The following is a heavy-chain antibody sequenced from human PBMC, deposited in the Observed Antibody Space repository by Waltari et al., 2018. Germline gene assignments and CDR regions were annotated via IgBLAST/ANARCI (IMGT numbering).Heavy chain of an antibody. CDR2: IYTSGST. CDR3: ARDFKVGLSRRGAFDI. V-gene: IGHV4-61*09. J-gene: IGHJ3*02. CDR1: GGSISSGSYY. Sequence: QVQLQESGPGLVKPSQTLSLTCTVSGGSISSGSYYWSWIRQPAGKGLEWIGYIYTSGSTNYNPSLKSRVTISVDTSKNQFSLKLSSVTAADTAVYYCARDFKVGLSRRGAFDIWGQGTMVTVSS. D-gene: IGHD2-15*01.